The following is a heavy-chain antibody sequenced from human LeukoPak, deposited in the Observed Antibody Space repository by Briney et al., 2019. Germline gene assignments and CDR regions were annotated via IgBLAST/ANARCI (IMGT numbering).Heavy chain of an antibody. CDR2: ISGFNT. V-gene: IGHV3-23*01. CDR3: AKDVCTSPRCLLYFDS. CDR1: GFAFSNYA. Sequence: VGSLRLSCTTSGFAFSNYAMNWVRQTPGKGPEWVSGISGFNTYYADSVKGRFTIFRDNSKNVLYLQMDRLRAEDTAVYSCAKDVCTSPRCLLYFDSWGQGTLVTVSS. D-gene: IGHD2-8*01. J-gene: IGHJ4*02.